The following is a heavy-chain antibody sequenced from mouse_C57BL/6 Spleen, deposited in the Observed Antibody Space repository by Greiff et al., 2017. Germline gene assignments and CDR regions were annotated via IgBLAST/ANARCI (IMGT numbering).Heavy chain of an antibody. CDR2: IRNKANGYTT. CDR1: GFTFTDYY. D-gene: IGHD1-1*01. J-gene: IGHJ2*01. V-gene: IGHV7-3*01. Sequence: DVKLVESGGGLVQPGGSLSLSCAASGFTFTDYYMSWVRQPPGKALEWLGFIRNKANGYTTEYSASVKGRFTISRDNSQSILYLQMNALRAEDSATYYCARPTSSYGDFDYWGQGTTLTVSS. CDR3: ARPTSSYGDFDY.